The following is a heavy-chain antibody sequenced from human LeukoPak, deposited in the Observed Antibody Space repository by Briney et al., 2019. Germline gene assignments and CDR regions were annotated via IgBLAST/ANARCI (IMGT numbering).Heavy chain of an antibody. D-gene: IGHD4-17*01. J-gene: IGHJ4*02. CDR3: AKTRFTVTTDY. V-gene: IGHV3-30*02. CDR1: GFTFSSYG. Sequence: GGSLRLSCAASGFTFSSYGMHWVRQAPGKGLEWVAFIRCDGSNKYYADSVKGRFTISRDNSKNTLYLQMNSLRAEDTAVYYCAKTRFTVTTDYWGQGTLVTVSS. CDR2: IRCDGSNK.